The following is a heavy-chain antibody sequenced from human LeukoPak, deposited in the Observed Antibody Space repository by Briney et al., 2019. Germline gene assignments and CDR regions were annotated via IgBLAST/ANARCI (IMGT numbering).Heavy chain of an antibody. J-gene: IGHJ3*02. CDR3: ARGEATMIPHDI. Sequence: ASVKVSCKASGYTFTGYYMHWVRQAPGQGLEWMGWINPNSGGTNYAQKFQGRVTMTRDMSTSTVYMELSSLRSDDTAVYYCARGEATMIPHDIWGQGTMVTVSS. V-gene: IGHV1-2*02. D-gene: IGHD3-22*01. CDR2: INPNSGGT. CDR1: GYTFTGYY.